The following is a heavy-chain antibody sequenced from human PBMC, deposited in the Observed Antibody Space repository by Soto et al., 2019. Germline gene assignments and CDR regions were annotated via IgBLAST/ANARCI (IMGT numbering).Heavy chain of an antibody. D-gene: IGHD5-18*01. V-gene: IGHV1-69*01. CDR3: ARVSNTCMVNTLSHAMDV. CDR1: RGIFSSDT. CDR2: ITTVFGSA. J-gene: IGHJ6*02. Sequence: QVQLMQSGAEVKEPGSSLKVSCTSSRGIFSSDTINWVRQAPGQGLEWLVWITTVFGSASYAQNLQGRVPITADGSTSTAYMELSRLRSDDTVVYYCARVSNTCMVNTLSHAMDVWGQLTTGTV.